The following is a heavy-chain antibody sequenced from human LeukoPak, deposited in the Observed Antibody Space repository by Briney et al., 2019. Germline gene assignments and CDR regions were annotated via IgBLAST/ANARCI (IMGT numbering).Heavy chain of an antibody. Sequence: ASVKVSCKASGGTFSSYAISWERQAPGQGLEWMGWISIYNGNTNYAQNLQGRVTLTTDTSTSTAYMELRSLRSDDTAVYYCARSRHSRGYYPFDYWRQGTLVTVSS. V-gene: IGHV1-18*01. CDR1: GGTFSSYA. D-gene: IGHD3-22*01. J-gene: IGHJ4*02. CDR3: ARSRHSRGYYPFDY. CDR2: ISIYNGNT.